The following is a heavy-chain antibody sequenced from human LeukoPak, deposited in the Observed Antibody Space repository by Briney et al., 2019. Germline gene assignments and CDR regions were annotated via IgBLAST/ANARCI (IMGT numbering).Heavy chain of an antibody. CDR2: ISTSSSYI. CDR1: GFTFSRYS. D-gene: IGHD6-13*01. CDR3: AREYSSSWYLLLDYYYYMDV. Sequence: PGGSLRLSCAASGFTFSRYSMNWVRQAPGKGLEWVSSISTSSSYIYYADSVKGRFIISRDNAKKSLYLQMNSLRAEDTAVYYCAREYSSSWYLLLDYYYYMDVWGKGTTVTVSS. V-gene: IGHV3-21*01. J-gene: IGHJ6*03.